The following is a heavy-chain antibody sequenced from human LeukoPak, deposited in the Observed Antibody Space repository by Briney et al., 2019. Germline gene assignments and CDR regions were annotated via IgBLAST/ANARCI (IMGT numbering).Heavy chain of an antibody. J-gene: IGHJ4*02. V-gene: IGHV4-39*01. CDR1: GGSISNSRYY. CDR2: IYYSGAT. D-gene: IGHD5-24*01. CDR3: ARHGDGYNWSPWDY. Sequence: SETLSLTCSVSGGSISNSRYYWGWLRQPPGKGLEWIGSIYYSGATNSNPSLRSRLTISVDTSKNQFSLKLGSVTAADAAVYYCARHGDGYNWSPWDYWGQGTLVTVSS.